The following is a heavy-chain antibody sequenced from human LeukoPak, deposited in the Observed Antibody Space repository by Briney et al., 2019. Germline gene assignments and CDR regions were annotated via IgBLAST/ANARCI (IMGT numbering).Heavy chain of an antibody. Sequence: GGSLRLSCAASGFTFSSYAMHWVRQAPGKGLEWVAVISYDGSNKYYADSVKGRFTISRDNSKNTLYLQMNSLRAEDTAVYYCARDTLEMLDYWGQGTLVTVSS. J-gene: IGHJ4*02. CDR1: GFTFSSYA. CDR3: ARDTLEMLDY. V-gene: IGHV3-30*04. D-gene: IGHD1-1*01. CDR2: ISYDGSNK.